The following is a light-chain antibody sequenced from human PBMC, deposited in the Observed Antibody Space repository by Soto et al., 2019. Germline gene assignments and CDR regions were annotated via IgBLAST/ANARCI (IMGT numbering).Light chain of an antibody. CDR2: EVS. J-gene: IGLJ1*01. CDR1: STDVGGYNY. Sequence: QSALAQPSSVSGSPGQSITISCTGTSTDVGGYNYVSWYQHHPGKGPKLIIYEVSNRPSGVSDRFSGSKSGNKASLIISNLEAEDESDYYCGSYTSTDTPFVFGNATKVTV. CDR3: GSYTSTDTPFV. V-gene: IGLV2-14*01.